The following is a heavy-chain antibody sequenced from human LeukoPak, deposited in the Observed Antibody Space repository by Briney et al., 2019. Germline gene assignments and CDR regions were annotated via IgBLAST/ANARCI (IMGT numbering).Heavy chain of an antibody. Sequence: PSETLSLTCAVYGGSFSGYYWSWIRQPPGKGLEWIGYIYYSGSTNYNPSLKSRVTISVDTSKNQFSLKLSSVTAADTAVYYCARAYGSGVYYYYGMDVWGQGTMVTVSS. CDR3: ARAYGSGVYYYYGMDV. V-gene: IGHV4-59*08. CDR1: GGSFSGYY. CDR2: IYYSGST. D-gene: IGHD3-10*01. J-gene: IGHJ6*02.